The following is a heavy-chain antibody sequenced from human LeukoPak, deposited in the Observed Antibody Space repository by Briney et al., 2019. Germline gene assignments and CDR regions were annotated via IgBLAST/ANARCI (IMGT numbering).Heavy chain of an antibody. V-gene: IGHV3-48*04. Sequence: PGGSLRLSCAASEFIFSSYSMNWVRQAPGKGLEWVSFISSSSDIMFYADSVKGRFTVSRDNAKNSLYLQMNSLRAEDTAVYYCAREFRSVDIVAIPYYWGQGTLVTVSS. J-gene: IGHJ4*02. CDR1: EFIFSSYS. D-gene: IGHD5-12*01. CDR2: ISSSSDIM. CDR3: AREFRSVDIVAIPYY.